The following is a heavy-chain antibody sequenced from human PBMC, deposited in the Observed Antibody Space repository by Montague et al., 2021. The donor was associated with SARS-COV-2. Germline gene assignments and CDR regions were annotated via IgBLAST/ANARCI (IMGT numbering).Heavy chain of an antibody. CDR1: GGSFSGFY. D-gene: IGHD6-19*01. V-gene: IGHV4-34*01. J-gene: IGHJ4*02. CDR2: IHQSGSA. CDR3: ARGVFTVGGPSFDY. Sequence: SETLSLTCAVSGGSFSGFYWTWIRQPPGKGLEWVGEIHQSGSATYNPSLETRVSMTVDTSKKEFSLRLYSLAGADTAVYFCARGVFTVGGPSFDYWGQGNLVTVSS.